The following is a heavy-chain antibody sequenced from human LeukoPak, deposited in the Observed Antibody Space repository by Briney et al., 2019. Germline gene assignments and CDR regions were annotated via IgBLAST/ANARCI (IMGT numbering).Heavy chain of an antibody. CDR2: IKQDGSEK. D-gene: IGHD2-2*02. CDR3: ARDLAYCSSTSCYKGYYYYYMDV. J-gene: IGHJ6*03. V-gene: IGHV3-7*01. Sequence: GGSLRLSCAASGFTFSSYWMSWVRQAPGKGLEWVANIKQDGSEKYYVDSVKGRFTISRDNAKNSLYLQMNSVRAEDTAVYYCARDLAYCSSTSCYKGYYYYYMDVWGKGTTVTVSS. CDR1: GFTFSSYW.